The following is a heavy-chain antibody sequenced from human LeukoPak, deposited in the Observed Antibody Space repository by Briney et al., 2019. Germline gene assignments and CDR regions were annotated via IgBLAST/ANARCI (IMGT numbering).Heavy chain of an antibody. Sequence: GGSLRLSCAASGFTFSDSYMSWIRQAPGKGLEWASYISGSKTYTNYADSVKGRFTISRDNAKNSLYLQMNSLRAEDTAVYYCARGASYCSGGSCSDFWGQGTLVTVSS. D-gene: IGHD2-15*01. V-gene: IGHV3-11*06. CDR2: ISGSKTYT. J-gene: IGHJ4*02. CDR3: ARGASYCSGGSCSDF. CDR1: GFTFSDSY.